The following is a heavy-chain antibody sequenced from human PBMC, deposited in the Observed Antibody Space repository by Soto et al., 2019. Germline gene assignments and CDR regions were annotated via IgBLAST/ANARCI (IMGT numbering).Heavy chain of an antibody. D-gene: IGHD3-22*01. Sequence: SLRQSSKSSGFTFCDYAMSWFRQAPGKGLERVGFIRSKAYGGTTEYAASVKGRFTISRDDSKSIAYLQMNSLKTEDTAVYYCTRGYYDSSGYYPDAFDIWGQGT. CDR1: GFTFCDYA. V-gene: IGHV3-49*03. CDR3: TRGYYDSSGYYPDAFDI. J-gene: IGHJ3*02. CDR2: IRSKAYGGTT.